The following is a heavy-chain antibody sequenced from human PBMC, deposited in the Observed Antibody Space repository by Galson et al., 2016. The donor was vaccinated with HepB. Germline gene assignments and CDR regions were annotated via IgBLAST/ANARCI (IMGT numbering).Heavy chain of an antibody. CDR1: SGSFNDYL. V-gene: IGHV4-34*01. Sequence: SETLSLTCSVYSGSFNDYLWTWIRQPPGKGLEWIGEINHSGSTYYVPSLRSRVSMSIDTSKNQFSLRLTSVTAADTAIYYCARRPGNTGQRDVFDVWGRGTMISVSS. D-gene: IGHD2-8*02. J-gene: IGHJ3*01. CDR3: ARRPGNTGQRDVFDV. CDR2: INHSGST.